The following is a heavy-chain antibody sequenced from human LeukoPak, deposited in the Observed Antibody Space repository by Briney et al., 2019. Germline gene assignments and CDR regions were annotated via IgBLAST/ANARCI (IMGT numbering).Heavy chain of an antibody. CDR3: ARVTGYSSSWYHFDP. Sequence: PSETLSLTCSVSGGSINTNSYYWGWIRQPPGKGLEWIGSIYYSGNTYYSPSLKSRVTISVDTSKNQFSLKLSSVTAADTAVYYCARVTGYSSSWYHFDPWGQGTLVTVSS. J-gene: IGHJ5*02. V-gene: IGHV4-39*01. D-gene: IGHD6-13*01. CDR2: IYYSGNT. CDR1: GGSINTNSYY.